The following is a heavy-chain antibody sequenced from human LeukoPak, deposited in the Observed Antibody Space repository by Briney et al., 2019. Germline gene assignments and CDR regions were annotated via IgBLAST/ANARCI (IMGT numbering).Heavy chain of an antibody. V-gene: IGHV3-21*01. J-gene: IGHJ4*02. CDR2: ISSSSSYI. Sequence: GGSLRLSCAASGFTFSSYSMNWVRQAPGKGLEWVSSISSSSSYIYYADSAKGRFTISRDNAKNSLYLQMNSLRAEDTAVYYCARDRYYYDSSGYSDYWGQGTLVTVSS. D-gene: IGHD3-22*01. CDR3: ARDRYYYDSSGYSDY. CDR1: GFTFSSYS.